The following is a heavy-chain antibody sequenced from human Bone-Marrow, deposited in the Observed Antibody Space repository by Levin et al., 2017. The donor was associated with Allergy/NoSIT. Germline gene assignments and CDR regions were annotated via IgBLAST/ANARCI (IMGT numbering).Heavy chain of an antibody. D-gene: IGHD3-3*01. J-gene: IGHJ6*02. CDR2: LNTDGSST. CDR3: ARNGFSTRRNDLDV. CDR1: GFTFSSSW. Sequence: GESLKISCAASGFTFSSSWMHWVRQAPGKGLVWVSRLNTDGSSTFYADSVKGRFTISRDNAKNTLYLQMNSLRAEDTAVYYCARNGFSTRRNDLDVWGQGTTVTVSS. V-gene: IGHV3-74*01.